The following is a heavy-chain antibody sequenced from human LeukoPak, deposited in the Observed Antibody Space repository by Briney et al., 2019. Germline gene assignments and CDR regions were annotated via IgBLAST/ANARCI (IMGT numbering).Heavy chain of an antibody. J-gene: IGHJ4*02. Sequence: ASVKVSCKASGYTFTGYYMHWVRQAPGQGLEWMGWINPNSGGTNYAQKLQGRVTMTTDTSTSTAYMELRSLRSDDTAVYYCARVVGATQVNILDYWGQGTLVTVSS. CDR3: ARVVGATQVNILDY. V-gene: IGHV1-2*02. CDR2: INPNSGGT. D-gene: IGHD1-26*01. CDR1: GYTFTGYY.